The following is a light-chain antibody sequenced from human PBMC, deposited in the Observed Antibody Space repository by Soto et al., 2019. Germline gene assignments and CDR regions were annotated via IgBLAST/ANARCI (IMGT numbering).Light chain of an antibody. Sequence: DIQLTQSPSFRSASVVDRVTITFRASQTISNYLNWYQQKSGKAPNVLISTASTLQSGVPPRFSGSASGADFTLTVSSLQPEDFATYYCQQSYSPPWTFGQGTKVDIK. CDR3: QQSYSPPWT. CDR2: TAS. V-gene: IGKV1-39*01. CDR1: QTISNY. J-gene: IGKJ1*01.